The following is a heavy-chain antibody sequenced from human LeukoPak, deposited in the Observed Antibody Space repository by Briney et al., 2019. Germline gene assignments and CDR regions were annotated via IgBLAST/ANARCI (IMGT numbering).Heavy chain of an antibody. CDR3: ARDRRTGRRIGYYYYMDV. Sequence: GGSLRLSCAASGFTVSGNYMSWVRQAPGKGLEWVSVIYSGGSTYYADSVKGRFTISRDNSKNTLYLQMNSLRAEDTAVYYCARDRRTGRRIGYYYYMDVWGKGTTVTVSS. CDR1: GFTVSGNY. CDR2: IYSGGST. D-gene: IGHD1-14*01. V-gene: IGHV3-66*02. J-gene: IGHJ6*03.